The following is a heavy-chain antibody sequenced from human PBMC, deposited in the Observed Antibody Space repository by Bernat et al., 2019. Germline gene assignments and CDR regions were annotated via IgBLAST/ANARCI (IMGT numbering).Heavy chain of an antibody. CDR1: GFTFSSYG. J-gene: IGHJ4*02. Sequence: VQLVESGGGLVQPGESLRLSCAASGFTFSSYGMHWVRQAPGKGLEWVAVIWYDGSNKYYADSVKGRFTISRDNSKNTLYLQMNSLRAEDTAVYYCASTAPRRDGYNLDYWGQGALVTVSS. CDR3: ASTAPRRDGYNLDY. V-gene: IGHV3-33*08. CDR2: IWYDGSNK. D-gene: IGHD5-24*01.